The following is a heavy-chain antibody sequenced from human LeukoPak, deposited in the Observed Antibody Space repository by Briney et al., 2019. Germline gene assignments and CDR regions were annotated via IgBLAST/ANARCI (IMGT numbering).Heavy chain of an antibody. CDR2: INHSGST. J-gene: IGHJ4*02. CDR1: GGSFSGYY. D-gene: IGHD4-23*01. CDR3: ARLPASTPTSLVTQGFDY. Sequence: SETLSLTCAVYGGSFSGYYWSWIRQPPGKGLEWIGEINHSGSTNYNPSLKSRVTISIDTSKNQSSLKLSSVTAADTAVYYCARLPASTPTSLVTQGFDYWGEGSLVTVSS. V-gene: IGHV4-34*01.